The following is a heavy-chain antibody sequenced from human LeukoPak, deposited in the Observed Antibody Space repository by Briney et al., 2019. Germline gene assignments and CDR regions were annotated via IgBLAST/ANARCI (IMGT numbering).Heavy chain of an antibody. J-gene: IGHJ4*02. V-gene: IGHV1-2*02. CDR1: GYTFTDYY. CDR2: INPKNGGT. Sequence: ASVKVSCKASGYTFTDYYMRWVRQAPGQGLEWMGWINPKNGGTNYAQKFHGRVTMTRDTSISTVYMELSRLTSDDTAVYYCARDLAFNVPYSSGHSHWGQGTGVSVSS. D-gene: IGHD3-22*01. CDR3: ARDLAFNVPYSSGHSH.